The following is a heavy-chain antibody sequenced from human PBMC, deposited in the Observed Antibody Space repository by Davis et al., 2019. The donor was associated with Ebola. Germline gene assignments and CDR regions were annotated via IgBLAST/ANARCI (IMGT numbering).Heavy chain of an antibody. CDR1: GDSVSINSAG. V-gene: IGHV6-1*01. CDR2: TYFNSKYYS. D-gene: IGHD3-3*01. CDR3: ARGWLRGYLDY. Sequence: HLQTLSLTCAISGDSVSINSAGWNWIRQSPSRGLEWLGRTYFNSKYYSDYAVSVRGRITINADPSKNQFSLQLNSVTPEDTAVYYCARGWLRGYLDYWGQGTLVTVSS. J-gene: IGHJ4*02.